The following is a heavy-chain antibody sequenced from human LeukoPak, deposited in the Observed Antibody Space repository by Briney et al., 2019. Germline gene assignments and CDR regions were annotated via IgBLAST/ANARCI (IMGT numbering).Heavy chain of an antibody. Sequence: ASVKVSCKASGYTFTSYDINWVRQATGQGLEWMGWMNPNSGNTGYAQKFQGRVTMTRNTSISTAYMELSSLRSEGTAVYYCARGILWGSYGVSYYGMDVWGQGTTVTVSS. J-gene: IGHJ6*02. D-gene: IGHD1-26*01. CDR3: ARGILWGSYGVSYYGMDV. V-gene: IGHV1-8*01. CDR1: GYTFTSYD. CDR2: MNPNSGNT.